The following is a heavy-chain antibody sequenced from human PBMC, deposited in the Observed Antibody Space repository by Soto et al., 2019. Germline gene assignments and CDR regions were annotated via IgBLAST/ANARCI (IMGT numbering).Heavy chain of an antibody. CDR3: ARDDRNRFDY. CDR2: IYYSGST. V-gene: IGHV4-59*01. Sequence: PSETLSLTCTVSGGSISSYYWSWIRQPPGKGLEWIGYIYYSGSTNYNPSLKSRVTISVDTSKNQFSPKLSSVTAADTAVYYCARDDRNRFDYWGQGTLVTVSS. J-gene: IGHJ4*02. CDR1: GGSISSYY.